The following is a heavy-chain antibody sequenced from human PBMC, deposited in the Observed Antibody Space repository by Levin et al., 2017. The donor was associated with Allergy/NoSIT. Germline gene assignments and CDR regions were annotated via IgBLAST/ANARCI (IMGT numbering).Heavy chain of an antibody. V-gene: IGHV3-11*01. CDR3: ARDQADYYDSSGYYYFDY. J-gene: IGHJ4*02. CDR2: ISSSGSTI. CDR1: GFTFSDYY. D-gene: IGHD3-22*01. Sequence: MAGGSLRLSCAASGFTFSDYYMSWIRQAPGKGLEWVSYISSSGSTIYYADSVKGRFTISRDNAKNSLYLQMNSLRAEDTAVYYCARDQADYYDSSGYYYFDYWGQGTLVTVSS.